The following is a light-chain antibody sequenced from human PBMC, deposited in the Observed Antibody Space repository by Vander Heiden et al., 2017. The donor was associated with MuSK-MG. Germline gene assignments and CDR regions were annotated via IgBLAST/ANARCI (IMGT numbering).Light chain of an antibody. J-gene: IGLJ2*01. CDR3: SSYTSSSTVV. Sequence: QSALTQPASESGSPGQSITISCTGTSSDVGGYNYVSWYQQHPGKAPKLMIYDVSNRPAVVSNRFSGSKSGNTASLTISGLQAEDEADYYCSSYTSSSTVVFGGGTKLTVL. CDR1: SSDVGGYNY. CDR2: DVS. V-gene: IGLV2-14*03.